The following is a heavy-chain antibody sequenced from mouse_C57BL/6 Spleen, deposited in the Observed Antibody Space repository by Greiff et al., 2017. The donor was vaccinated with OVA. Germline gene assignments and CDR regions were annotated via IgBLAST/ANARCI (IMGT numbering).Heavy chain of an antibody. CDR1: GYAFSSSW. Sequence: QVQLQQSGPELVKPGASVKISCKASGYAFSSSWMNWVKQRPGKGLEWLGRIYPGDGDTTYNGKFKGKATLTAAKSSSTAYMQLSSLTSEDSAVYFWAKLNMDDWGQGTTLTVSS. CDR3: AKLNMDD. V-gene: IGHV1-82*01. CDR2: IYPGDGDT. J-gene: IGHJ2*01.